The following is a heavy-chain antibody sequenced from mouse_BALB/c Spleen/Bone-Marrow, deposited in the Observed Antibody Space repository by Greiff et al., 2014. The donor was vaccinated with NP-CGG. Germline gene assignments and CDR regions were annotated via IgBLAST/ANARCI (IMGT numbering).Heavy chain of an antibody. Sequence: VKLQESGPELVKPGALVKISCKASGYTFTSYDINWVKQRPGQGLEWIGWIYPGDDNTKYNEKFKGKATLTADKSSSTAYMQLSRLTSENSAVYFGAKGGGYARDYWGQGTSVTVSS. V-gene: IGHV1S56*01. CDR2: IYPGDDNT. CDR3: AKGGGYARDY. CDR1: GYTFTSYD. J-gene: IGHJ4*01.